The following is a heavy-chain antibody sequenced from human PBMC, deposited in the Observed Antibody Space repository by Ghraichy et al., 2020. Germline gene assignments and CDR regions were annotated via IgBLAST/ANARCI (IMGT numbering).Heavy chain of an antibody. J-gene: IGHJ3*02. D-gene: IGHD3-3*01. V-gene: IGHV4-4*07. CDR3: ARVGGTNYDFWSGYSDAFDI. CDR2: FYIIGST. CDR1: GGSISSYY. Sequence: SETLSLTCTVSGGSISSYYWSWIRQPAGKGLEWIGRFYIIGSTNYSPSLKSRVTMSVDTSKNQFSLKLSSVTAADTAVYYCARVGGTNYDFWSGYSDAFDIWGQGTMVTVSS.